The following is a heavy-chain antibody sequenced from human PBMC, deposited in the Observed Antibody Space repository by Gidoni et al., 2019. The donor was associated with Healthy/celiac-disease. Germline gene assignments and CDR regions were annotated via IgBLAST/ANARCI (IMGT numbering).Heavy chain of an antibody. CDR3: ARDLSKGARSTSCYRGCRNWFDP. D-gene: IGHD2-2*01. V-gene: IGHV1-18*01. CDR2: ISAYNGNT. CDR1: GYTFTSYG. J-gene: IGHJ5*02. Sequence: QVQLVQSGAEVKKPGASVKVSCKASGYTFTSYGIRWVRQAPGQGLEWMGWISAYNGNTNYAQKLQGRVTMTTDTSTSTAYMELRSLRSDDTAVYYCARDLSKGARSTSCYRGCRNWFDPWGQGTLVTVSS.